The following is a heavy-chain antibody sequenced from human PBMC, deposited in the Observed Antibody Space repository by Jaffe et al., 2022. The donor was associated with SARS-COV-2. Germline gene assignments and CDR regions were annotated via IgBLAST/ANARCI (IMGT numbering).Heavy chain of an antibody. CDR3: AREGDSSSSITFDI. V-gene: IGHV3-30-3*01. CDR1: GFTFSRYL. D-gene: IGHD6-6*01. Sequence: QVQLVESGGGVVQPGGSLRLSCAASGFTFSRYLIHWVRQAPGKGLEWVAFISYDGSDKYYADSVKGRFTISRDNSKNTVYLEMNSLRIEDTAVYYCAREGDSSSSITFDIWGQGTMVTVSS. J-gene: IGHJ3*02. CDR2: ISYDGSDK.